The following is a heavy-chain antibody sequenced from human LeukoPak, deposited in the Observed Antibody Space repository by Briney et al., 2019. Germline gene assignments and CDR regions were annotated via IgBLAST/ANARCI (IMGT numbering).Heavy chain of an antibody. V-gene: IGHV4-38-2*01. CDR3: AGDTYGMDV. D-gene: IGHD3-10*01. J-gene: IGHJ6*04. Sequence: SETLSLTCAVSGYSISSGYYWGWIRQPPGKGLEWIGSIYHSGSTYYNPSLKSRVTISVDTSKNQFSLKLSSVTVADTAVYYCAGDTYGMDVWGKGTTVTVSS. CDR2: IYHSGST. CDR1: GYSISSGYY.